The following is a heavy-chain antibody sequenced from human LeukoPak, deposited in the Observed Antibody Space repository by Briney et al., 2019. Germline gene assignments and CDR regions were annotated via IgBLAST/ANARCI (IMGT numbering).Heavy chain of an antibody. CDR2: ISSTSSTI. V-gene: IGHV3-48*02. CDR1: GFIFSDYG. Sequence: GGSLRLSCAASGFIFSDYGMHWVRQAPGKGLEWISYISSTSSTIEYADSVKGRFTISRDNAKNSLYLQMNSLRDEDTAVYYCARSRGNDYWGQGTLVTVSS. CDR3: ARSRGNDY. J-gene: IGHJ4*02.